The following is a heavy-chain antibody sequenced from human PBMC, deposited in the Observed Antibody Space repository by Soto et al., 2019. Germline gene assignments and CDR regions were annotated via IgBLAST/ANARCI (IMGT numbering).Heavy chain of an antibody. J-gene: IGHJ4*02. Sequence: WWSLRLSCSASVFPCTNYWMNWFRQTPGKGLMWVSRISPDGSDVGYADSVEGRFTVSRDNAKNTLYLQMHSLRAEDTAMYYCACWGHIVPVAPSDFDRWGQGTLVTVSS. V-gene: IGHV3-74*01. CDR1: VFPCTNYW. CDR3: ACWGHIVPVAPSDFDR. CDR2: ISPDGSDV. D-gene: IGHD2-8*02.